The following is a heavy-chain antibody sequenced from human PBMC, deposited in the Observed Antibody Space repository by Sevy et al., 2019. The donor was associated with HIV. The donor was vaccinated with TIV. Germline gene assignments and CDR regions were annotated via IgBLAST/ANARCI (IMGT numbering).Heavy chain of an antibody. CDR3: ATVPGRYCSSTSCAYYYYYGMDV. D-gene: IGHD2-2*01. V-gene: IGHV1-24*01. Sequence: ASVKVSCKVSGYTLTELSMHWVRQAPGKGLEWMGGFDPEDGETIYAQKFQGRVTMTEDTSTDTAYMELSSLRSEDTAGYYCATVPGRYCSSTSCAYYYYYGMDVWGQGTTVTVS. CDR1: GYTLTELS. CDR2: FDPEDGET. J-gene: IGHJ6*02.